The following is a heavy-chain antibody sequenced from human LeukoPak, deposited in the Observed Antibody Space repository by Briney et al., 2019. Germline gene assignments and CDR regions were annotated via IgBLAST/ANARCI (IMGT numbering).Heavy chain of an antibody. Sequence: GGSLRLSCAASGITVSSNYMSWVRQAPGKGLKWVSVIYSGGSTYYADSVKGRFTISRDNSKNTLYLQMNSLRAEDTAVYYCAREVLDAFDIWGQGTMVTVSS. V-gene: IGHV3-66*01. CDR1: GITVSSNY. J-gene: IGHJ3*02. CDR2: IYSGGST. CDR3: AREVLDAFDI.